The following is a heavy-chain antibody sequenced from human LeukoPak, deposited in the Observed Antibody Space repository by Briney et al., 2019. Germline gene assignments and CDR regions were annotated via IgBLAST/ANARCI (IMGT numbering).Heavy chain of an antibody. V-gene: IGHV4-39*01. CDR2: IYYSGRT. J-gene: IGHJ1*01. CDR3: ARRRYYDGSGYLE. D-gene: IGHD3-22*01. CDR1: GDSVSRSDTY. Sequence: PSETLSLTCSVSGDSVSRSDTYWDWIRQPPGKGLEWIGTIYYSGRTYYSPSLKSRVTMSVDPSNNQFSLNLRSVTAADTALYYCARRRYYDGSGYLEWGQGTLLSVSS.